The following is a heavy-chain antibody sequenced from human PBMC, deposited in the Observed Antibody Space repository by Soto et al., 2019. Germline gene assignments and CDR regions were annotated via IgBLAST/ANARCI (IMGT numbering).Heavy chain of an antibody. Sequence: GESLKISCNGSGYSFTSYWISWVRQMPGKGLEWMGRIDPSDSYTNYSPSFQGHVTISADKSISTAYLQWSSLKASDTAMYYCARTGVPAAYYYYGMDVWGQGTTVTVSS. CDR1: GYSFTSYW. CDR3: ARTGVPAAYYYYGMDV. D-gene: IGHD2-2*01. V-gene: IGHV5-10-1*01. J-gene: IGHJ6*02. CDR2: IDPSDSYT.